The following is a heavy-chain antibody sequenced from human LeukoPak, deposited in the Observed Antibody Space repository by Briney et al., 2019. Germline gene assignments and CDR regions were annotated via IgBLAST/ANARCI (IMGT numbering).Heavy chain of an antibody. V-gene: IGHV3-30*18. CDR3: AKDGDTYYDFWSGYYFDY. J-gene: IGHJ4*02. D-gene: IGHD3-3*01. Sequence: GGSLRLSCAASGFTFSSYGMHWVRQAPGKGLEWVAVISYDGSNKYYADSVKGRFTISRGNSKDTLYLQMNSLRAEDTAVYYCAKDGDTYYDFWSGYYFDYWGQGTLVTVSS. CDR2: ISYDGSNK. CDR1: GFTFSSYG.